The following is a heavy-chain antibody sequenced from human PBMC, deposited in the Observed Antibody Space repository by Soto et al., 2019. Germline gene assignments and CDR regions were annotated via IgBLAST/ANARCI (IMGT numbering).Heavy chain of an antibody. J-gene: IGHJ3*01. D-gene: IGHD3-22*01. CDR1: GGSISSSNW. CDR2: IYHSGST. Sequence: QVQLQESGPGLVKPSGTLSLTCAVSGGSISSSNWWSWVRQSPGKGLEWIGEIYHSGSTNYNPSLTCRVTISVEKSKIQFSLQLSSVTAADTAVYYCARARRYYDSSGYFNAFDVWGQGTMVTVSS. CDR3: ARARRYYDSSGYFNAFDV. V-gene: IGHV4-4*02.